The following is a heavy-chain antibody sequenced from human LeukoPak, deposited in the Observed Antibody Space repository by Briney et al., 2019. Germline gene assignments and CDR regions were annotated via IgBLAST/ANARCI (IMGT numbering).Heavy chain of an antibody. D-gene: IGHD6-19*01. Sequence: ASVKVSCKASGYTFTGYYMHWVRQAPGQGLEWMGWINPNSGGTNYAQKFQGRVTMTRDTSISTAYMELSRLRSDDTAVYYCSVLMRSSGSFIDYWGQGTLVTVSS. CDR1: GYTFTGYY. CDR3: SVLMRSSGSFIDY. V-gene: IGHV1-2*02. J-gene: IGHJ4*02. CDR2: INPNSGGT.